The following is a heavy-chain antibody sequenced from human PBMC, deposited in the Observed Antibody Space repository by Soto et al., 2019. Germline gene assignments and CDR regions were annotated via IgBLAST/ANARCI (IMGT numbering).Heavy chain of an antibody. V-gene: IGHV3-23*01. CDR1: GFTFSTYA. CDR2: ISGSGTST. D-gene: IGHD6-6*01. CDR3: ARVVPLDY. Sequence: VQLLESGGGVVQPGGSLRLSCAASGFTFSTYAMHWVRQAPGKGLEWVSVISGSGTSTYYASSVKGRFTISRDNSKNTVYLQMNNLRVDDTAVYYCARVVPLDYWGQGTLVTVSS. J-gene: IGHJ4*02.